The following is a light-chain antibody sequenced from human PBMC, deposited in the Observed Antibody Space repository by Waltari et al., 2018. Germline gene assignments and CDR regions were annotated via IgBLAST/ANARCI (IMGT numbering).Light chain of an antibody. CDR3: HHYYIPPLT. Sequence: DIVLTQSPDSLAVSLGERATINCKSTQILLSSSNSKTYIAWYQQKPGQPPKLLINWASARGSGVPDRFSGSGSGTDFTLTISSLQAEDVAVYYCHHYYIPPLTFGQGTRLEIK. V-gene: IGKV4-1*01. J-gene: IGKJ5*01. CDR2: WAS. CDR1: QILLSSSNSKTY.